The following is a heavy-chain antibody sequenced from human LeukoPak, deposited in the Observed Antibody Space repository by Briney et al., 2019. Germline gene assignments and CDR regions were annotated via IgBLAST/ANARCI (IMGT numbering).Heavy chain of an antibody. CDR3: AREGVATKRRYYYYYMDV. J-gene: IGHJ6*03. CDR1: GYSISSGYY. Sequence: PSETLSLTCTVSGYSISSGYYWGWIRQPPGKGLEWIGSIYHSGSTYYNPSLKSRVTISVDTSKNQFSLKLSSVTAADTAVYYCAREGVATKRRYYYYYMDVWGKGTTVTVSS. CDR2: IYHSGST. D-gene: IGHD5-12*01. V-gene: IGHV4-38-2*02.